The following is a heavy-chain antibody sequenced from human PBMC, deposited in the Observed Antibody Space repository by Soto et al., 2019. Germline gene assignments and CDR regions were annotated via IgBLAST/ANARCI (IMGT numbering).Heavy chain of an antibody. Sequence: DTRSPTVAVSGYSIASGYYWAWIRQAPGKGLEWIRSIYHAGSVYYNPSLNSRVAVSLDTSKNHFSLKLTSVTAADTAVYYCARTFDYYGMDVWGQGTTVTVSS. V-gene: IGHV4-38-2*01. J-gene: IGHJ6*02. CDR1: GYSIASGYY. CDR2: IYHAGSV. CDR3: ARTFDYYGMDV.